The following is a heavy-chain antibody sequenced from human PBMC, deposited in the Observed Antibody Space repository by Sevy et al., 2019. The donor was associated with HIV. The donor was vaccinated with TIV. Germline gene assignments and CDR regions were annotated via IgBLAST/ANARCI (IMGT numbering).Heavy chain of an antibody. CDR3: TRGLSFTYAKSADWLNWYFDV. CDR2: MNPNSGNT. J-gene: IGHJ2*01. Sequence: APVKVSCQASGYTFDNYDINWVRQATGQGLEWMGWMNPNSGNTGYAEKFQGRVTMSRVSSIRTAYMELNGLTSEDTAVYYCTRGLSFTYAKSADWLNWYFDVWGRGTLVTVSS. V-gene: IGHV1-8*01. CDR1: GYTFDNYD. D-gene: IGHD2-8*01.